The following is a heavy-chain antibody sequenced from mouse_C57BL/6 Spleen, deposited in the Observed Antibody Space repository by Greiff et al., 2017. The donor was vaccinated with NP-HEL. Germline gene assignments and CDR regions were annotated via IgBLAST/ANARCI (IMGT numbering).Heavy chain of an antibody. Sequence: EVQLQQSGPELVKPGASVKISCKASGYTFTDYYMNWVKQSHGKSLEWIGDINPNNGGTSYNQKFKGKATLTVDKSSSTAYMELRSLTSEESAVYDCARESYGSSSWLAYWGQWTLVTVSA. J-gene: IGHJ3*01. CDR2: INPNNGGT. CDR3: ARESYGSSSWLAY. V-gene: IGHV1-26*01. D-gene: IGHD1-1*01. CDR1: GYTFTDYY.